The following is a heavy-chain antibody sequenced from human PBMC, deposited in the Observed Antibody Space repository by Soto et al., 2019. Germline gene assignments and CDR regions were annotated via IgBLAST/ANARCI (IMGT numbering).Heavy chain of an antibody. CDR3: ARDITRYYHALDV. Sequence: PWKNLDLTCAVSDDSLSSFSWSWIRQPAGKGLEWLGRFYKSEITNYNPSLRSRVTMSAETSKNQLSPTLSSVTAADTAVYYCARDITRYYHALDVWVPGKTVT. D-gene: IGHD3-3*01. CDR2: FYKSEIT. V-gene: IGHV4-4*07. CDR1: DDSLSSFS. J-gene: IGHJ6*02.